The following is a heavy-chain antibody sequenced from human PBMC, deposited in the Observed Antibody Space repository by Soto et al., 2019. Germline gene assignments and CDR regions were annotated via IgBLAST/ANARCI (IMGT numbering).Heavy chain of an antibody. CDR2: IISRGSTI. CDR1: GFAFSSYE. V-gene: IGHV3-48*03. Sequence: GGCLRVSCAASGFAFSSYEMNWARQAPGKGLEWVSCIISRGSTIYYAHSVKGRFTISRDNAKNSLYLQMNSQSAENTAVYFCARGLRSSGYAMDVWGRGTTVTVSS. J-gene: IGHJ6*02. CDR3: ARGLRSSGYAMDV. D-gene: IGHD6-13*01.